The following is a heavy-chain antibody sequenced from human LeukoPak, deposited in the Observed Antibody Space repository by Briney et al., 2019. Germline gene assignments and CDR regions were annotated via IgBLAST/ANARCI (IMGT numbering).Heavy chain of an antibody. Sequence: PSETLSLTCTVSGGSISNYYWSWIRQPPGKGLEWIGYIYYSGSSTYKPSPKSRVTISVDTSKNQFSLKLSSVTAADTAVCYCARVSVTYYDILSGDTYFDYWGQGTLVTVCS. J-gene: IGHJ4*02. CDR3: ARVSVTYYDILSGDTYFDY. D-gene: IGHD3-9*01. V-gene: IGHV4-59*01. CDR1: GGSISNYY. CDR2: IYYSGSS.